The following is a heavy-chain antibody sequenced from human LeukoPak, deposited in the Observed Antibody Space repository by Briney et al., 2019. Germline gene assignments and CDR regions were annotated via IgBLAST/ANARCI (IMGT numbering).Heavy chain of an antibody. Sequence: SQTLSLTCAISGDSVSSNSGSWHWIRQSPSRGLEWLRRTYYRSKWYNEYALSVKSRTTINVDTSKNQFTLQLNSVTPEDTAVYYCASHYFDYWGQGTLVTVSS. V-gene: IGHV6-1*01. CDR2: TYYRSKWYN. CDR1: GDSVSSNSGS. J-gene: IGHJ4*02. CDR3: ASHYFDY.